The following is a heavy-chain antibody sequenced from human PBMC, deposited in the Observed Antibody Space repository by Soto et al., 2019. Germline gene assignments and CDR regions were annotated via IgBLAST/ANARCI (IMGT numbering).Heavy chain of an antibody. CDR1: GFTFSSCG. J-gene: IGHJ2*01. CDR3: AREPQPGGGGYFDL. D-gene: IGHD3-10*01. Sequence: EVQLVESGGGLVQPGGSLRLSCAASGFTFSSCGMNWVRQAPGKGLEWVSYISSSSSTIYYADSVKGRFTISRDNAKNSLYLQVNSRRAGDTGVYYCAREPQPGGGGYFDLWGRGTLVTVSS. V-gene: IGHV3-48*01. CDR2: ISSSSSTI.